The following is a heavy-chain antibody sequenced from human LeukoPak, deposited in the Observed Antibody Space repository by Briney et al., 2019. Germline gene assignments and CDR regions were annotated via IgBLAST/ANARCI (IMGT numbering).Heavy chain of an antibody. CDR1: GYTFTIYG. CDR2: ISTYNGNT. V-gene: IGHV1-18*01. Sequence: ASVKVSCKASGYTFTIYGISWVRQAHGQGLEWMGWISTYNGNTNNAQKLQGRVTMTTDTSTSTAYMELRSLRSDYTAVYYCARVLGFLEWAYFDYWGQGTMVTVCS. D-gene: IGHD3-3*01. CDR3: ARVLGFLEWAYFDY. J-gene: IGHJ4*02.